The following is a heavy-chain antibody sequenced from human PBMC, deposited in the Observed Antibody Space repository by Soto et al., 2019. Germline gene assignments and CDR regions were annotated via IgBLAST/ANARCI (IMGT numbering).Heavy chain of an antibody. CDR3: AKAINDYYAPLDY. CDR2: ISGGADDT. Sequence: PGGSLRLSCTASGFTFSNDVMGWVRQAPGKGLEWVSVISGGADDTHYADSVKGRFTISRDNSKNTLYVQMDSLRAEDTAVYYCAKAINDYYAPLDYWGQGMRVTVSS. D-gene: IGHD3-3*01. CDR1: GFTFSNDV. J-gene: IGHJ4*02. V-gene: IGHV3-23*01.